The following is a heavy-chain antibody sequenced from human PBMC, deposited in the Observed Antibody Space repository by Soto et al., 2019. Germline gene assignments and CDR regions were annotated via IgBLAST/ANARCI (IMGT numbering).Heavy chain of an antibody. CDR3: ARDARLLWFGDRSDYYYYMDV. CDR1: GFTFSSYW. J-gene: IGHJ6*03. D-gene: IGHD3-10*01. CDR2: INSDGSST. Sequence: GGSLRLSCAASGFTFSSYWMHWVRQAPGKGLVWVSRINSDGSSTSYADSVKGRFTISRDNAKNTLYLQMNSLRAEDTAVYYCARDARLLWFGDRSDYYYYMDVWGKGTTVTVSS. V-gene: IGHV3-74*01.